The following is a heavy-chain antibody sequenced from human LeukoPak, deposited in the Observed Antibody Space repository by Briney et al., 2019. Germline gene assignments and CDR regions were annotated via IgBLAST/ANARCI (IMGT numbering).Heavy chain of an antibody. CDR1: GYTFTGYY. CDR2: INPNSGGT. CDR3: ARTPVGTMVRGGLDYYGMDV. D-gene: IGHD3-10*01. J-gene: IGHJ6*02. V-gene: IGHV1-2*02. Sequence: ASVKVSFKASGYTFTGYYLHGVRQAPGQGREWMGWINPNSGGTNYAQKFQGRVTMTWDTSISTACMELSRLRSDDTAVYYCARTPVGTMVRGGLDYYGMDVWGQGTTVTVSS.